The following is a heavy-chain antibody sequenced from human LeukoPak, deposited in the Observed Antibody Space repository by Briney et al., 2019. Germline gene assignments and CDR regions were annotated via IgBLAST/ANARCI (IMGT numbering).Heavy chain of an antibody. CDR2: ISYDGSNK. CDR1: GFTFSSYA. CDR3: ARDFGYSGTDGHFDY. Sequence: GGSPRLSCAASGFTFSSYAMHWVRQAPGKWLEWVAVISYDGSNKYYADSVKGRFTISRDNSKNTLYLQMNSLRAEDTAVYYCARDFGYSGTDGHFDYWGQGTLVTVSS. D-gene: IGHD5-12*01. J-gene: IGHJ4*02. V-gene: IGHV3-30*04.